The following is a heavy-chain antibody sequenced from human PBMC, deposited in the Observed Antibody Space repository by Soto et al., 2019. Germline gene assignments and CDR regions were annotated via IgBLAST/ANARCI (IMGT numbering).Heavy chain of an antibody. CDR2: IYHSGST. CDR3: AGGPGVARKY. D-gene: IGHD5-12*01. V-gene: IGHV4-30-2*01. J-gene: IGHJ4*02. CDR1: GGSISSGGYS. Sequence: QLQLQESGSGLVKPSQTLSLTCAVSGGSISSGGYSWSWIRQPPGKGLEWIGYIYHSGSTYYNPSRKSRVTISVDRSKNQLSLNLSSVTGADAAVYYCAGGPGVARKYWCRGTLVTVSS.